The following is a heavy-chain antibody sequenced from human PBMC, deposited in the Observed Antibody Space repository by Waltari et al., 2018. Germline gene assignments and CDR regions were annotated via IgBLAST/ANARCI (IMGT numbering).Heavy chain of an antibody. D-gene: IGHD2-8*01. J-gene: IGHJ3*02. Sequence: QVQLVQSGAEVKKPGASVKVSCTASGYTFTSYAMHWVRQAPGQRLEWMGWINAGNGNTKYSQEFQGRVTMTRDTSASTAYMELSSRRSEDMAVYYCARARSRYRPGVDAVDIWGQGTMVTVSS. V-gene: IGHV1-3*03. CDR3: ARARSRYRPGVDAVDI. CDR1: GYTFTSYA. CDR2: INAGNGNT.